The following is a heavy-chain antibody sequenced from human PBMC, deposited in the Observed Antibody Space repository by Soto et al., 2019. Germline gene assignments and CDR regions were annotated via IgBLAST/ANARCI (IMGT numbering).Heavy chain of an antibody. D-gene: IGHD5-12*01. Sequence: GGSLKLSCAASGFTFSSYGMHWVRQAPGKGLEWVAVIWYDGSNKYYADSVKGRFTISRDNSKNTLYMQMSSLRDEDTAVYYCVRAAGYSGNDYVYYYGMDVWGQGTTVTVSS. CDR3: VRAAGYSGNDYVYYYGMDV. J-gene: IGHJ6*02. CDR1: GFTFSSYG. V-gene: IGHV3-33*01. CDR2: IWYDGSNK.